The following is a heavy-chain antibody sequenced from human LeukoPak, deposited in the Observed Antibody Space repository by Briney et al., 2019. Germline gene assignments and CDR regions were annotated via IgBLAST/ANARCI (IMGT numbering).Heavy chain of an antibody. V-gene: IGHV3-7*01. J-gene: IGHJ4*02. D-gene: IGHD2-15*01. CDR1: GFTFNKYW. CDR2: IKPDASDK. CDR3: ARNPPSEYCSGGSCKFFDS. Sequence: GGSLRLSCTASGFTFNKYWMTWVRQVPGKGLEWVANIKPDASDKYYVDSVKGRFTISRDNANNSVSLQMNSLRAEDTAVYYCARNPPSEYCSGGSCKFFDSWGQGTLVTVSS.